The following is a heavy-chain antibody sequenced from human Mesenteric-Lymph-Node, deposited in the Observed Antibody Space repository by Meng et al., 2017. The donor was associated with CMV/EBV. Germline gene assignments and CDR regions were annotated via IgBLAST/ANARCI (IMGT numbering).Heavy chain of an antibody. CDR3: ARLNMARFDY. J-gene: IGHJ4*02. Sequence: LSLTCTVSGGSISSYYWSWIRQPPGKGLERIGYIYHTGSTNYNPSLKSRVSISVDTSKNQFSLKLSSVTAADTAVYYCARLNMARFDYWGQGTLVTVSS. D-gene: IGHD4/OR15-4a*01. V-gene: IGHV4-59*01. CDR1: GGSISSYY. CDR2: IYHTGST.